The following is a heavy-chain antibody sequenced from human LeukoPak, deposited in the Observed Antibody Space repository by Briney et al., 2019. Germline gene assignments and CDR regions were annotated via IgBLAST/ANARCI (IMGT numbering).Heavy chain of an antibody. D-gene: IGHD2-21*02. CDR2: ISAYNGNT. CDR3: ARDSGCGGDCYLGPFDY. Sequence: ASVKVSCKASGYTFTSYGISWVRQAPGQGFEWMGWISAYNGNTNYAQKLQGRVTMTTDTSASTAYMELRSLRSDDTAVYYCARDSGCGGDCYLGPFDYWGQGTLVTVSS. CDR1: GYTFTSYG. V-gene: IGHV1-18*01. J-gene: IGHJ4*02.